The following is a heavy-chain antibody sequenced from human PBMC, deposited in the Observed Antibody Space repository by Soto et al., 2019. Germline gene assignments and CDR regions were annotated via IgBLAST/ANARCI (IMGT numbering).Heavy chain of an antibody. J-gene: IGHJ4*02. Sequence: GGSLRLSCAASGFTFSSYAMSWFRQAPGKGLEWVSAISGSGGSTYYADSVKGRFTISRDNSKNTLYLQMNSLRAEDTAVYYCAKDVVVVPAAMTYWGQGTLVTVSS. CDR2: ISGSGGST. D-gene: IGHD2-2*01. V-gene: IGHV3-23*01. CDR1: GFTFSSYA. CDR3: AKDVVVVPAAMTY.